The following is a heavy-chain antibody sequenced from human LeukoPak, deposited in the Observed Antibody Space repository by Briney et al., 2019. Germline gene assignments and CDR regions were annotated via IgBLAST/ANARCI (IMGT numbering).Heavy chain of an antibody. V-gene: IGHV1-69*05. CDR1: GGTFSSYA. J-gene: IGHJ4*02. CDR3: ARSGSRNRITGTTALYYFDY. Sequence: SVKVSCKASGGTFSSYAISWVRQAPGQGLEWMGGIIPIFGTANYAQKFQGRVTITTDESTSTAYMELSSLRSEDTAVYYCARSGSRNRITGTTALYYFDYWGQATLVTASS. CDR2: IIPIFGTA. D-gene: IGHD1-7*01.